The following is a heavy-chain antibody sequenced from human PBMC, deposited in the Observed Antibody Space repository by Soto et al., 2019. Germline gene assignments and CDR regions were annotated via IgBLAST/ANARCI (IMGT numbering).Heavy chain of an antibody. D-gene: IGHD3-9*01. CDR1: GFTFSGYA. CDR3: AKESHGVYDILTGYYKGHYFDY. J-gene: IGHJ4*02. V-gene: IGHV3-23*01. CDR2: ISGSGGST. Sequence: GGSLRLSCAASGFTFSGYAMSWVRQAPGKGLEWVSAISGSGGSTYYADSVKGRFTISRDNSKNTLYLQMNSLRAEDTAVYYCAKESHGVYDILTGYYKGHYFDYWGQGTLVTVSS.